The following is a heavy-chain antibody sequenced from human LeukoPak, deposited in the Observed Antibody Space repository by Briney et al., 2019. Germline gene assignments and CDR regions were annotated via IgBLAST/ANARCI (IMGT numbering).Heavy chain of an antibody. Sequence: GESLKISCKGSGYSFTSYWIGWVRQMPGKGLEWMGIIYPGDSDTRYSPSFQGQVPISADKSISTASLQWSSLKASDTAMYYCARHAPMIRGVIRYFDYWGQGTLVTVSS. CDR1: GYSFTSYW. CDR3: ARHAPMIRGVIRYFDY. CDR2: IYPGDSDT. V-gene: IGHV5-51*01. D-gene: IGHD3-10*01. J-gene: IGHJ4*02.